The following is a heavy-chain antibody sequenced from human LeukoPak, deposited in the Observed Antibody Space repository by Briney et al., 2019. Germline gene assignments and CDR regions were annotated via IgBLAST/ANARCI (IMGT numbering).Heavy chain of an antibody. D-gene: IGHD6-19*01. V-gene: IGHV4-59*08. Sequence: SETLSLTCTVSGDSISTYYWSWIRQAPGRGLEWIGSISYTGSTNYNPSLKSRVTISADTSKNQVSLKVSSVTAADTALHYCARRCSGDSGHWLDPWGQGILVTVSS. CDR1: GDSISTYY. CDR2: ISYTGST. J-gene: IGHJ5*02. CDR3: ARRCSGDSGHWLDP.